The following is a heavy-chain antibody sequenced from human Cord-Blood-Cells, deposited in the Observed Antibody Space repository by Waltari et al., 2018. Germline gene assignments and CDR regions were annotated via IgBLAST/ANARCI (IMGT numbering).Heavy chain of an antibody. CDR1: GFTFSSYW. CDR3: AREDFGVAHFDY. D-gene: IGHD3-3*01. V-gene: IGHV3-7*01. Sequence: EVQLVESGGGLVQPGGSLRISCAAPGFTFSSYWMRWVRQAPGKGLEWVANIKKDGSEKYYVDSVKGRFTISRDNAKNSLYLQMNSLRAEDTAVYYCAREDFGVAHFDYWGQGTLVTVSS. J-gene: IGHJ4*02. CDR2: IKKDGSEK.